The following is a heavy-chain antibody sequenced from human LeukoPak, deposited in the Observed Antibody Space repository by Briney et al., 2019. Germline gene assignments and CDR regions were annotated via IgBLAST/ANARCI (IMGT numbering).Heavy chain of an antibody. CDR3: ATDWSLSVAQLGRSYWFDP. CDR2: MDTSGQT. J-gene: IGHJ5*02. CDR1: GVLNCFL. Sequence: PSETVSHPRLLWGVLNCFLLGLDLRHPAGKGREWIGHMDTSGQTNYNTYLMSRVTMSVDTCKNQLSVRLTSVTAAETVVYLSATDWSLSVAQLGRSYWFDPWGQGNLVTVSS. V-gene: IGHV4-4*07. D-gene: IGHD2-15*01.